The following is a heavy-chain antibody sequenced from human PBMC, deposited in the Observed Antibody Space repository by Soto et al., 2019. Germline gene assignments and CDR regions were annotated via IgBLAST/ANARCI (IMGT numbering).Heavy chain of an antibody. Sequence: QVQLVQSGAEVKKPGASVKVSCKASGYTFTSSAMHWVRQAPGQRLEWMGWINAGNGNTKYSPKFQGRVTITRDTSASTAYMELSRRRSEATAVYYWARDVGATGDWGQGTMVTVSS. CDR1: GYTFTSSA. V-gene: IGHV1-3*01. J-gene: IGHJ4*02. CDR3: ARDVGATGD. D-gene: IGHD1-26*01. CDR2: INAGNGNT.